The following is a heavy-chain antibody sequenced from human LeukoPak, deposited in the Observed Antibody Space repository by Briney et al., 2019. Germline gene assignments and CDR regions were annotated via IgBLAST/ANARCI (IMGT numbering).Heavy chain of an antibody. V-gene: IGHV3-48*04. CDR2: ISGSSSTI. Sequence: GGSLRLSCAASGFTFSSYSMNWVRQAPGKGLEWVSYISGSSSTIYYADSVKGRFTISRDNAKNSLYLQMNGLRAEDTAVYYCASSTMRRVYWGQGTLVTVSS. CDR1: GFTFSSYS. D-gene: IGHD3-22*01. J-gene: IGHJ4*02. CDR3: ASSTMRRVY.